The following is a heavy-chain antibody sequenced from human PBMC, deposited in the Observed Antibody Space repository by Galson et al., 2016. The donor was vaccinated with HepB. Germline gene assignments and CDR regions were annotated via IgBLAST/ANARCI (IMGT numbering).Heavy chain of an antibody. Sequence: SVKVSCKASGYTLPNYGIIWVRQAPGQGLEWMGWIGAYNGNTNLAQKVQGRIIMTTDTSTSTAYMELRSLRSDDTAVYYCARVQFYYDTSGSHYAYFDYWGQGTLVTVSS. V-gene: IGHV1-18*04. CDR1: GYTLPNYG. J-gene: IGHJ4*02. D-gene: IGHD3-22*01. CDR2: IGAYNGNT. CDR3: ARVQFYYDTSGSHYAYFDY.